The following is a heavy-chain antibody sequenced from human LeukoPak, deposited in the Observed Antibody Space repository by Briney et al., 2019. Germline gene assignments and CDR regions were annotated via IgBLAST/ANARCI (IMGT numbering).Heavy chain of an antibody. CDR1: GYTFTSYY. D-gene: IGHD3-22*01. CDR3: ARDENGYYDSSGYSLAV. V-gene: IGHV1-46*01. CDR2: INPSGGST. Sequence: ASVKVSCKASGYTFTSYYMHWVRQAPGQGLEWMGIINPSGGSTSYAQKFQGSVTMTRDTSTSTVYMELSSLRSEDTAVYYCARDENGYYDSSGYSLAVWGQGTMVTVSS. J-gene: IGHJ3*01.